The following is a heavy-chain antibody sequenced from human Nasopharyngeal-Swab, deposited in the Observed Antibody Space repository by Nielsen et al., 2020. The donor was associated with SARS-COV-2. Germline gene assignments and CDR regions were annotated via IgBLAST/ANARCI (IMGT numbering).Heavy chain of an antibody. J-gene: IGHJ4*02. CDR3: ARDQHVYSFDY. Sequence: GESLKISCTASGVTFSSYAVNWVRQAPGKGLEWASTITGNGGSAYYADSVKGRFTISRDNSKNTVYLQTNSLRAEDTAVYYCARDQHVYSFDYWGQGTLVTVSS. V-gene: IGHV3-23*01. CDR2: ITGNGGSA. CDR1: GVTFSSYA.